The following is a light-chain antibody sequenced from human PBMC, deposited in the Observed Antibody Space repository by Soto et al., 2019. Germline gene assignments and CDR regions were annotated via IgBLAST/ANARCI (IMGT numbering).Light chain of an antibody. V-gene: IGKV1-39*01. CDR1: QTIWSY. CDR3: QQSYNTPLT. CDR2: TTS. J-gene: IGKJ3*01. Sequence: DIEMTQSPSSLSASVGDRVTITCRASQTIWSYLNWYQQKPGKAPKLLIYTTSTLQSGVTSRFSGSGSGTDFTLNISTLQPEDFATYSCQQSYNTPLTFGPGTNVDV.